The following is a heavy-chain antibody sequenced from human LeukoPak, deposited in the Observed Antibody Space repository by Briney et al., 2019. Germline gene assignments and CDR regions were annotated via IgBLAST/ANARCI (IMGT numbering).Heavy chain of an antibody. V-gene: IGHV4-59*08. CDR3: ARRDAFDI. CDR1: GGSISSYY. Sequence: SETLSLTCTVSGGSISSYYWSWIRQPPGKGLEWIGYIYYSESTNYNPSLKSRVTISVDTSKNQFSLKLSSVTAADTAVYYCARRDAFDIWGQGTMVTVSS. J-gene: IGHJ3*02. CDR2: IYYSEST.